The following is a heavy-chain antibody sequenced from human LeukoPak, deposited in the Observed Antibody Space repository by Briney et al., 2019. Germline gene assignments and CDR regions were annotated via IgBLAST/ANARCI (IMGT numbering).Heavy chain of an antibody. J-gene: IGHJ5*02. D-gene: IGHD4-17*01. CDR3: AREGDYGANWFDP. Sequence: ASVKVSCKASGYIFTGYYIHWVRQAPGQGLEWMGWINPNSGDTNYAQKFQGRVTMTRDMSITTAYMELSSLGSEDTAVYYCAREGDYGANWFDPWGQGTLVTVSS. CDR2: INPNSGDT. V-gene: IGHV1-2*02. CDR1: GYIFTGYY.